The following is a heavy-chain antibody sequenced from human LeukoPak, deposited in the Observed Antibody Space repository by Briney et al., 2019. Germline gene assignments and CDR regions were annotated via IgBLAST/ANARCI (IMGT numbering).Heavy chain of an antibody. D-gene: IGHD1-1*01. CDR3: ANYIRNVHYYMGV. CDR2: INPSGGST. CDR1: GYTFTIYY. J-gene: IGHJ6*03. V-gene: IGHV1-46*01. Sequence: GASVKVSCKASGYTFTIYYMHWVRQAPGQGLEWMGIINPSGGSTSYAQKFQGRVTMTRDTSTSTVYMELSSLRSEDTAVYYCANYIRNVHYYMGVWGKGTTVIVSS.